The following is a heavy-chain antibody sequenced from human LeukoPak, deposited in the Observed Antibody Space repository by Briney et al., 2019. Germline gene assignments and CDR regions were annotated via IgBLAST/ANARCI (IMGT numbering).Heavy chain of an antibody. CDR1: GGTFSSYA. CDR3: AIPYYYDSSGPGDAFDI. D-gene: IGHD3-22*01. J-gene: IGHJ3*02. CDR2: IIPIFGTA. V-gene: IGHV1-69*13. Sequence: SVKVSCKASGGTFSSYAISWVRQAPGQGLEWMGGIIPIFGTANYAQKFQGRVTITADESTSTAYMELSSLRSEDTAVYYCAIPYYYDSSGPGDAFDIWGQGTMVTVSS.